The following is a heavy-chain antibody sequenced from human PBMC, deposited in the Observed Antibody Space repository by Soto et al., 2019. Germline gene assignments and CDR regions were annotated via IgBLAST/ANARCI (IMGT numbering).Heavy chain of an antibody. Sequence: GGSLRLSCAASGFTFSSYAMSWVRQAPGKGLEWVSAISGSGGSTYYADSVKGRFTISRDNSKNTLYLQMNSLRAEDTAVYYCAKEQYYDFWSGYYTGHGFDYWGQGTLVTVSS. CDR3: AKEQYYDFWSGYYTGHGFDY. CDR1: GFTFSSYA. D-gene: IGHD3-3*01. CDR2: ISGSGGST. J-gene: IGHJ4*02. V-gene: IGHV3-23*01.